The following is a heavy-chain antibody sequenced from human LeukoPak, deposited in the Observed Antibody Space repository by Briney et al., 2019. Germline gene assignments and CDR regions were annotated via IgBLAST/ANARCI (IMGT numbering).Heavy chain of an antibody. V-gene: IGHV1-8*01. J-gene: IGHJ2*01. CDR3: ARVGSSSYGYAWYFDL. D-gene: IGHD5-18*01. Sequence: ASVKVSRKASGYTFTSYDINWVRQATGQGLEWMGWMNPNSGNTGYAQKFQGRVTMTRNTSISTAYMELSSLRSEDTAVYYCARVGSSSYGYAWYFDLWGRGTLVTASS. CDR2: MNPNSGNT. CDR1: GYTFTSYD.